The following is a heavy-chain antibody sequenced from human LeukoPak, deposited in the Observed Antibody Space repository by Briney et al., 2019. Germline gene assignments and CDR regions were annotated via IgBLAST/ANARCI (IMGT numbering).Heavy chain of an antibody. V-gene: IGHV3-13*01. CDR2: IGPADDT. CDR1: GFTLGTFD. D-gene: IGHD1-14*01. Sequence: GGSLRLSCAASGFTLGTFDMHWVRQVPGKGLEYVSHIGPADDTHYSDSVRGRFTISREDSKKSLYLQMNNLRAEDTGVYYCARAPTRWHNHFDPWGQGTPVTVSS. J-gene: IGHJ5*02. CDR3: ARAPTRWHNHFDP.